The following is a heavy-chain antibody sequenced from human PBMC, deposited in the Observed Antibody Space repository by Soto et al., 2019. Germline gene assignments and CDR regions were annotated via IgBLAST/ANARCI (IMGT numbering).Heavy chain of an antibody. J-gene: IGHJ4*02. CDR1: GGSISSGGYY. D-gene: IGHD6-13*01. CDR2: IYYSGST. Sequence: QVQLQESGPGLVKPSQTLSLTCTVSGGSISSGGYYWSWIRQHPGKGLEWIGYIYYSGSTYYNPSLKSRVTTSVDTSKNPFSLTLSSVTAADTAVYYCARGGIAAAAPPDYWGQGTLVTVSS. CDR3: ARGGIAAAAPPDY. V-gene: IGHV4-31*03.